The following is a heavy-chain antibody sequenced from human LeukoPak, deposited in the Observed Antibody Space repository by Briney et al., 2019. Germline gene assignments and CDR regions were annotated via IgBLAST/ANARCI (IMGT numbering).Heavy chain of an antibody. D-gene: IGHD4-17*01. V-gene: IGHV4-59*01. CDR1: GGSISPYY. Sequence: SETLSLTCAVSGGSISPYYWMWIRQPPGKGLEWIGYISYSGSTSFNPSLKSRVTISLDTSTNQVSLKLRSVTAADTAVYYCARAGSYRLTTTLWGQGTLVTVSS. CDR2: ISYSGST. CDR3: ARAGSYRLTTTL. J-gene: IGHJ4*02.